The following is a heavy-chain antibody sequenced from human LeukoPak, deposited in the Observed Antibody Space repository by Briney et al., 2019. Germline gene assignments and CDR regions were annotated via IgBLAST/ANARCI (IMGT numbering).Heavy chain of an antibody. V-gene: IGHV6-1*01. Sequence: SQTLSLTCAISGDSVSSNSAAWNWIRQSPSIGLGWLGRTYYRSKWYNDYAVSVKSRITINPDTSKNQFSLQLNSVTPEDTAVYYCARETEYYDILTGLFDYWGQGTLVTVSS. CDR2: TYYRSKWYN. J-gene: IGHJ4*02. D-gene: IGHD3-9*01. CDR3: ARETEYYDILTGLFDY. CDR1: GDSVSSNSAA.